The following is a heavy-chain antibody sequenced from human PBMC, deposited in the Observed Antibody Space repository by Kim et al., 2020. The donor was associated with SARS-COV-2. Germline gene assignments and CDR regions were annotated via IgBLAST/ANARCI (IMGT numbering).Heavy chain of an antibody. J-gene: IGHJ4*02. CDR3: AKGSRSSRPYYFDY. CDR1: GFTFSDYA. V-gene: IGHV3-23*01. D-gene: IGHD2-2*01. CDR2: ITDSGADT. Sequence: GGSLRLSCAASGFTFSDYAMSWVRQAPGKVLDWVSAITDSGADTYYAASVKGRFTISRDNFRNTLYLQMNSLRAEDTAVYYCAKGSRSSRPYYFDYWGQGSLVTVSS.